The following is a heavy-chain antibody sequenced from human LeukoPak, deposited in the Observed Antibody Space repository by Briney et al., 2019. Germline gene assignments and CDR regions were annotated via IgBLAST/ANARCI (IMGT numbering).Heavy chain of an antibody. Sequence: SETLSLTCTVSGASITNSYWNWIRQSPGKGLEWIGYINYSGSTNYNPSLKSRVTISVDTSKNQFSLKLSSVTAADMAVYFCARDPLSTNDFDIWGQGTMVTVSS. V-gene: IGHV4-59*01. CDR1: GASITNSY. CDR3: ARDPLSTNDFDI. CDR2: INYSGST. J-gene: IGHJ3*02. D-gene: IGHD1-1*01.